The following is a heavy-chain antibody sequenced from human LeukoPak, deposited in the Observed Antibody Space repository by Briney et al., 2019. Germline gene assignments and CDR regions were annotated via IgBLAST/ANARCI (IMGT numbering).Heavy chain of an antibody. J-gene: IGHJ3*02. V-gene: IGHV4-38-2*02. CDR2: IFYSGST. CDR3: AKSNGYGLIDI. CDR1: GYSISSGYY. Sequence: PSETLSLTCTVSGYSISSGYYWGWIRQPPGKALEWIGNIFYSGSTYYSPSLKSRVTISLDMSRNQFSLKLNSVTAADTAVYYCAKSNGYGLIDIWGQGTMVTVSS. D-gene: IGHD3-22*01.